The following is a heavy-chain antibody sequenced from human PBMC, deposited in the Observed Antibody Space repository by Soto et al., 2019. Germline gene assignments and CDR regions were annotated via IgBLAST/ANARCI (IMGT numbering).Heavy chain of an antibody. V-gene: IGHV3-33*01. CDR1: GFTFTSFG. Sequence: GGSLRLSCAASGFTFTSFGMHWVRQAPGKGLEWVAVIWYDGSNKYYADSVKGRFTISRDNSKNTLYLQMNSLRADDTAMYYCASRSPAVDYWGQGILVTVSS. D-gene: IGHD2-2*01. CDR2: IWYDGSNK. J-gene: IGHJ4*02. CDR3: ASRSPAVDY.